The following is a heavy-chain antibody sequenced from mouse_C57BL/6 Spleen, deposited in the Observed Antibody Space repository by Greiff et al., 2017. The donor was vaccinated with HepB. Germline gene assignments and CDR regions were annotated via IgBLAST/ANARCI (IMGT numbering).Heavy chain of an antibody. Sequence: QLQQSGPELVKPGASVKISCKASGYSFTDYNMNWVKQSNGKSLEWIGVINPNYGTTSYNQKFKGKATLTVDQSSSTAYMQLNSLTSEDSAVYYCARSDYYGSSIYYYAMDYWGQGTSVTVSS. CDR2: INPNYGTT. CDR3: ARSDYYGSSIYYYAMDY. CDR1: GYSFTDYN. D-gene: IGHD1-1*01. J-gene: IGHJ4*01. V-gene: IGHV1-39*01.